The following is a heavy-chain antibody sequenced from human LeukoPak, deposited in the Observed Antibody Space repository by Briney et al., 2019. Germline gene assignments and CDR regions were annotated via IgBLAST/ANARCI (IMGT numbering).Heavy chain of an antibody. J-gene: IGHJ3*02. Sequence: GASVKVSCKASGYTFTSYDINWVRQATGQGLEWMGWMNPNSGNTGYAQKFQGRVTMTRNTSISTAYMELSSLRSDDTAMYYCARVGKGGAVGAADAFDIWGQGTMVTVSS. V-gene: IGHV1-8*01. CDR3: ARVGKGGAVGAADAFDI. CDR2: MNPNSGNT. CDR1: GYTFTSYD. D-gene: IGHD1-26*01.